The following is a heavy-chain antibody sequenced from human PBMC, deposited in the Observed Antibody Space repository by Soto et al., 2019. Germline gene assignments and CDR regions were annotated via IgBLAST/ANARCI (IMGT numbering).Heavy chain of an antibody. CDR1: GFTFSNYW. J-gene: IGHJ4*02. V-gene: IGHV3-74*01. CDR3: ARDLGGYASH. D-gene: IGHD3-16*01. Sequence: EVQLVESGGGLVQPGGSLRLSCAASGFTFSNYWMHWVRQAPGKGPVWVSRINTDGSTTNYADSVKGRFTISRDNAKNKLYLQTHSLGAEDTAVYYCARDLGGYASHWGQGTLVTVSS. CDR2: INTDGSTT.